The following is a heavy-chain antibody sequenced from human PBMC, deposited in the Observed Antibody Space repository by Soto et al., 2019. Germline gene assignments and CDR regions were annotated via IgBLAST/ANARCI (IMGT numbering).Heavy chain of an antibody. CDR3: ARDGPYYYASRMDD. V-gene: IGHV3-53*04. Sequence: EVQLVESGGGLVQPGGSLRLSCAASGIPVSSNYMTWVRQAPGKGLEWVSVLHSGGDTYYANSVKGRFTISRHDSTNTLFLQMNSLTADDTAVYYCARDGPYYYASRMDDWGQGTTVTVS. CDR1: GIPVSSNY. J-gene: IGHJ6*02. CDR2: LHSGGDT. D-gene: IGHD3-10*01.